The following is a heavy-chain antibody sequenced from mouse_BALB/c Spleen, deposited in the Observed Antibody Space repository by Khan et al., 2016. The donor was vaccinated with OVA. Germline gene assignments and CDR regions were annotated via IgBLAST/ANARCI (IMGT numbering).Heavy chain of an antibody. V-gene: IGHV3-2*02. J-gene: IGHJ2*01. CDR3: ARGNYYGYYFDY. CDR1: GYSITSGYA. Sequence: EVKLLESGPGLVKPSQSLSLTCTVTGYSITSGYAWNWIRQFPGNKLEWMGYISYSGGTSYNPSLKSRISITRYTSKNQFFLQLNSVTTEDTATYYCARGNYYGYYFDYWGQGTPLTVSS. CDR2: ISYSGGT. D-gene: IGHD1-1*01.